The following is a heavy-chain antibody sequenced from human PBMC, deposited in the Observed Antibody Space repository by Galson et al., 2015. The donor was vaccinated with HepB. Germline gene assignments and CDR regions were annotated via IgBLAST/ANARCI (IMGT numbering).Heavy chain of an antibody. Sequence: SVKVSCKASGGTFSSYAISWVRQAPGQGLEWMGGIIPIFGTANYAQKFQGRATITADKSTSTAYMELSSLRSEDTAVYYCARGRRLGELSSQGFDYWGQGTLVTVSS. CDR3: ARGRRLGELSSQGFDY. D-gene: IGHD3-16*02. V-gene: IGHV1-69*06. J-gene: IGHJ4*02. CDR1: GGTFSSYA. CDR2: IIPIFGTA.